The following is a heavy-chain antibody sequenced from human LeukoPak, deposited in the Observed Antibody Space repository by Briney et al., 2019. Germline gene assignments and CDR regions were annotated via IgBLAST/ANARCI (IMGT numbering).Heavy chain of an antibody. V-gene: IGHV3-23*01. CDR2: ISRSGSNT. J-gene: IGHJ4*02. CDR3: ARSGQYYFDY. CDR1: GFTFSTYA. Sequence: GGSLRLSCAASGFTFSTYAMSWVRQAPGKGLEWVSAISRSGSNTYYADSVKGRFTISRDNAKNTLYLQMNSLRAEDTAVYYCARSGQYYFDYWGQGTLVTVSS.